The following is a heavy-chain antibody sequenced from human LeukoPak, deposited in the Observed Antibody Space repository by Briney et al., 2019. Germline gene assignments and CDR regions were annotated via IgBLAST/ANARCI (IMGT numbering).Heavy chain of an antibody. CDR2: VSGSGGDT. J-gene: IGHJ6*02. D-gene: IGHD3-3*02. CDR3: AKDSGFAFSYGMDV. V-gene: IGHV3-23*01. Sequence: GGSLRLSCAASGFTFSSYAMSWVSQAPGKGLEWVSAVSGSGGDTYYADSVKGRFTISRDSSKNTLYLQMNSLRAEDTAIYYCAKDSGFAFSYGMDVWGQGTTVTVSS. CDR1: GFTFSSYA.